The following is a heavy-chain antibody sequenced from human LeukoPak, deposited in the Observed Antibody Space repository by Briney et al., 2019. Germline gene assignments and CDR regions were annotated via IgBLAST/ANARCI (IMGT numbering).Heavy chain of an antibody. CDR1: GGSISSSSYY. CDR3: ASVSIAAAGGAFDI. J-gene: IGHJ3*02. V-gene: IGHV4-39*07. Sequence: NPSETLSLTCTVSGGSISSSSYYWGWIRQPPGKGLEWIGSIYYSGSTYYNPSLKSRVTISVDTSKNQFSLKLSSVTAADTAVYYCASVSIAAAGGAFDIWGQGTMVTVSS. D-gene: IGHD6-13*01. CDR2: IYYSGST.